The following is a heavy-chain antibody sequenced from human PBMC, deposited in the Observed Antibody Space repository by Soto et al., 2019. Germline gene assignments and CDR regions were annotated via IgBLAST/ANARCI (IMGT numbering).Heavy chain of an antibody. D-gene: IGHD5-18*01. CDR1: GGTFSSYT. J-gene: IGHJ3*02. Sequence: QVQLVQSGAEVKKPVSSVKVSCKASGGTFSSYTISWVRQAPGQGLEWMGRIIPIHGVTNYAQKFQGRITITADKSSSTAYMELRRLRSEDTAVYSCARGEYSYGADGAFDIWGQGTRVTVSS. CDR3: ARGEYSYGADGAFDI. V-gene: IGHV1-69*02. CDR2: IIPIHGVT.